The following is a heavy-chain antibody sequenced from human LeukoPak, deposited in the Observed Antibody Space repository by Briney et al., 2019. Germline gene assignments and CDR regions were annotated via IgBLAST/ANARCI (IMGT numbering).Heavy chain of an antibody. J-gene: IGHJ4*02. V-gene: IGHV4-34*01. Sequence: SETLSLTCAVYGGSFSGYYWSWIRQPPGKGPEWIGEINHSGSTNYNPSLKSRVTISVDTSKNQFSLKLSSVTAADTAVYYCARVDYGDYVIDYWGQGTLVTVSS. CDR1: GGSFSGYY. D-gene: IGHD4-17*01. CDR2: INHSGST. CDR3: ARVDYGDYVIDY.